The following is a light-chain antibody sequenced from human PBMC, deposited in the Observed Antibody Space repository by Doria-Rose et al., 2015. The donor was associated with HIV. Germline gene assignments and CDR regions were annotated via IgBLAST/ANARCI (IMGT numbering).Light chain of an antibody. CDR3: QVWDSSRVV. Sequence: VLTQPPSVSVDPGKTARIPCGGNNIGSKHVHWYQHKPGRAPVLVIYLDNDRPSGIPERFSGSNSGNTATLTISRVEAGDEADYYCQVWDSSRVVLGGGTKLPV. CDR2: LDN. J-gene: IGLJ3*02. CDR1: NIGSKH. V-gene: IGLV3-21*04.